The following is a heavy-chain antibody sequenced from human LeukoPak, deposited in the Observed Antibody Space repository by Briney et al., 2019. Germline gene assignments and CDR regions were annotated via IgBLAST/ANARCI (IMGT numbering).Heavy chain of an antibody. Sequence: SETLSLTCAVYGGSFSGYYWSWIRQPPGKGLEWIGEINHSGSTNYNPSLKSRVTISVDTSKNQISLKLSSVTAADTAVYYCARRGRYYDYIWGSYRYQYYFDYWGQGTLVTVSS. J-gene: IGHJ4*02. CDR1: GGSFSGYY. CDR2: INHSGST. V-gene: IGHV4-34*01. CDR3: ARRGRYYDYIWGSYRYQYYFDY. D-gene: IGHD3-16*02.